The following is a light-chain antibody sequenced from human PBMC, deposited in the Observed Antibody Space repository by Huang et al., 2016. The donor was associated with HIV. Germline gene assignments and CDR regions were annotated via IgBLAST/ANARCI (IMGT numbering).Light chain of an antibody. CDR2: GAS. J-gene: IGKJ2*01. Sequence: EIIMTQSPATLSLSLGEGASLSCRANQSVATNLDWYRHRPGQSPRILIFGASNRASGLPGRFSGSGSGTQFTLTVSGLQSEDFAVYYCQQYHNWPYTFGQGTKLEI. CDR3: QQYHNWPYT. CDR1: QSVATN. V-gene: IGKV3-15*01.